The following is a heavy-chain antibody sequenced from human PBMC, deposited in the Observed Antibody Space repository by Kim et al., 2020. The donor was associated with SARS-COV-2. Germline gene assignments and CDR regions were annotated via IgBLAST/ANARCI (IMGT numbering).Heavy chain of an antibody. D-gene: IGHD1-26*01. J-gene: IGHJ5*02. V-gene: IGHV4-34*01. CDR3: ARVRRDSGSYPNNWFDP. Sequence: PKSRVTISVDASKTQFSLKLSSVTAADTAVYYCARVRRDSGSYPNNWFDPWGQGTLVTVSS.